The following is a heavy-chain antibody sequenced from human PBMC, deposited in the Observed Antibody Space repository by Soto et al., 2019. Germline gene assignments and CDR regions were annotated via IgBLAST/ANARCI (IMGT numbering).Heavy chain of an antibody. CDR3: ARDPLYSSGSSVFDP. V-gene: IGHV3-74*01. J-gene: IGHJ5*02. D-gene: IGHD6-19*01. CDR1: GFTFSSYW. Sequence: EVQLVESGGGLVQPGGSLRLSCAASGFTFSSYWMHWVRQAPGKGLVWVSRINSDGSSTSYADSVKGRFTISRDNAKNTLYLQMNSLRAEDTAVYYCARDPLYSSGSSVFDPWGQGTLVTVSS. CDR2: INSDGSST.